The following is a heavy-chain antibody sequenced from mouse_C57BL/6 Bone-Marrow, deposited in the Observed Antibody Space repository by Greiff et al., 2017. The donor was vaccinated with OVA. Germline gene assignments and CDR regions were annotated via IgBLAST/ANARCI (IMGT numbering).Heavy chain of an antibody. D-gene: IGHD3-1*01. Sequence: QVQLQQSGAELARPGASVTLSCKASGYKFTDYEMHWVKQTPVHGLEWIGAIDPETGGTAYNQKFKGKAILTADKSSSTAYMELRSLTSEDSAVYYCTRGLFYFDYWGQGTTLTVSS. CDR3: TRGLFYFDY. V-gene: IGHV1-15*01. CDR1: GYKFTDYE. J-gene: IGHJ2*01. CDR2: IDPETGGT.